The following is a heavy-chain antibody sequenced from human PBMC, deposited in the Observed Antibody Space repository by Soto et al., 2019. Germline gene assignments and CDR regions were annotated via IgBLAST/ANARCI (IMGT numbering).Heavy chain of an antibody. CDR1: GYTFTSYG. CDR3: ASYHLNSYYYGMDV. V-gene: IGHV1-18*01. CDR2: ISAYNDNT. J-gene: IGHJ6*02. Sequence: QVQLVQSGAEVKKPGASVKVSCKASGYTFTSYGISWVRQAPGQGLEWMGWISAYNDNTDYAQKLQGRVTMTTDTSTSTAYMELRSLRSDDTAVYYCASYHLNSYYYGMDVWGQGTTVTVSS.